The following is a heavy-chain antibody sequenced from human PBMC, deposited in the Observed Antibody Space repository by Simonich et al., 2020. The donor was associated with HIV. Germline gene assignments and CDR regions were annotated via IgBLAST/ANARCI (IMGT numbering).Heavy chain of an antibody. Sequence: QVQLVQSGAEVRKPGASVKVSCKASGYSFSTYGISWVRQAPGQGLEWMGWISAKNGNTNYTQKLQGRVTMTTDTSTSTAYMELRSLRSDDTAVYYCASRSSWFNFDFWGQGTLVTVSS. CDR2: ISAKNGNT. CDR3: ASRSSWFNFDF. J-gene: IGHJ4*02. D-gene: IGHD6-13*01. V-gene: IGHV1-18*01. CDR1: GYSFSTYG.